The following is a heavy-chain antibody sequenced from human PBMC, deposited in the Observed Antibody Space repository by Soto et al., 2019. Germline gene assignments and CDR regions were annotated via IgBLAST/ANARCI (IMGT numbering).Heavy chain of an antibody. CDR1: GFTFSSYA. J-gene: IGHJ6*02. CDR3: ARDGFIAARPNYYYGMDV. V-gene: IGHV3-30-3*01. CDR2: ISYDGSNK. Sequence: GGSLRLSCAASGFTFSSYAMHWVRQAPGKGLEWVAVISYDGSNKYYADSVKGRFTISRDNSKNTLYLQMNSLRAEDTAVYYCARDGFIAARPNYYYGMDVWGQGTTVTVSS. D-gene: IGHD6-6*01.